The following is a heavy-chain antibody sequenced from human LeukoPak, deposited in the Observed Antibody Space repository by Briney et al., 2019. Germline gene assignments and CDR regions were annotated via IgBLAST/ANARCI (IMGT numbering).Heavy chain of an antibody. D-gene: IGHD3-10*01. V-gene: IGHV3-23*01. Sequence: GGTLRLSCAASGFTFSSYGMSWVRQAPGKGLEWVSAISGSGGSTYYADSVKGRFTISRDNSKNTLYLQMNSLRAEDTAVYYCAKDSPYAYYGSGSYWDYWGQGTLVTVSS. CDR1: GFTFSSYG. CDR2: ISGSGGST. J-gene: IGHJ4*02. CDR3: AKDSPYAYYGSGSYWDY.